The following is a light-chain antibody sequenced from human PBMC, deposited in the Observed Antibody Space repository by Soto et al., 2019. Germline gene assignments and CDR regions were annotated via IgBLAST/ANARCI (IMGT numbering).Light chain of an antibody. V-gene: IGKV3-20*01. CDR2: GAS. CDR3: HQYMSSVT. CDR1: QSVDSTF. Sequence: EIVLTQSPGSLSLSPGERATLSCRASQSVDSTFFAWYQKKPGQAPRLLIYGASKRATGVPDRFSCSGSGTDFTLTISRLEPEDFAVYYCHQYMSSVTFVQGTKVEI. J-gene: IGKJ1*01.